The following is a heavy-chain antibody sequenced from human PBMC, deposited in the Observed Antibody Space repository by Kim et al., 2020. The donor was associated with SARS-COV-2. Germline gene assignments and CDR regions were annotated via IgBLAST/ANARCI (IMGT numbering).Heavy chain of an antibody. CDR1: GYTFTSYG. CDR2: ISAYNGNT. J-gene: IGHJ6*02. V-gene: IGHV1-18*01. Sequence: ASVKDSCKASGYTFTSYGISWVRQAPGQGLEWMGWISAYNGNTNYAQKLQGRVTMTTDTSTSTAYMELRSLRSDDTAVYYCARDDPPSWAPYYYYYYGMDVWGQGTTVTVSS. D-gene: IGHD3-16*01. CDR3: ARDDPPSWAPYYYYYYGMDV.